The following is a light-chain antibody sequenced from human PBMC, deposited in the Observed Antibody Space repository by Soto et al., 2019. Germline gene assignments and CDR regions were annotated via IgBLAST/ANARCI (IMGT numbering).Light chain of an antibody. V-gene: IGKV1-5*01. Sequence: DIQMTQSPSTLSASVGDRVTITCRASQSISSWLAWYQQKPGQAPKPLIYDASSLESGVPSRFSGNGSGTEFTLTISGLQPDDFASYYCQQYNSYSGMFGQGNKVDIK. CDR2: DAS. CDR1: QSISSW. CDR3: QQYNSYSGM. J-gene: IGKJ1*01.